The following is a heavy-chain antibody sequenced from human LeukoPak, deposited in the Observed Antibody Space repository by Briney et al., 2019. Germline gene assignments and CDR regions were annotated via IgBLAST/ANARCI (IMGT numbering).Heavy chain of an antibody. J-gene: IGHJ4*02. CDR2: IYHSGST. V-gene: IGHV4-30-2*01. Sequence: SETLSLTCAVSGGSISSGGYSWSWIRQPPGKGLEWVGYIYHSGSTYYNPSLKSRVTISVDRSKNQFSLKLSSVTAADTAVYYCARGSSYCTNGVCYEPFDYWGQGTLVTVSS. D-gene: IGHD2-8*01. CDR3: ARGSSYCTNGVCYEPFDY. CDR1: GGSISSGGYS.